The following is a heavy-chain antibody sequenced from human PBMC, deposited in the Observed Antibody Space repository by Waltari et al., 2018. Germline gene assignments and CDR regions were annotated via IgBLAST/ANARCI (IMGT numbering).Heavy chain of an antibody. CDR1: GFMFTDHW. CDR2: INIDGSVT. J-gene: IGHJ3*02. V-gene: IGHV3-74*01. CDR3: VRSLNFTSEM. Sequence: EVRLAESGGGLVQPGGSLRLSCAASGFMFTDHWMHWVRQAPGKGLVWVSHINIDGSVTNEGNAVQGRFAISKDNAKKTIYLQTNGLRAEDTALYYCVRSLNFTSEMWGQGTMVTVSS.